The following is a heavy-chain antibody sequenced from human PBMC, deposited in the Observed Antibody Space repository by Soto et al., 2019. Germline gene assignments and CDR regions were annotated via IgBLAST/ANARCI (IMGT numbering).Heavy chain of an antibody. CDR3: LLRYCSGGSCPDY. CDR1: GFSFYNYR. D-gene: IGHD2-15*01. CDR2: INTDGSTT. V-gene: IGHV3-74*01. J-gene: IGHJ4*02. Sequence: EVQLVESGGGLVQPGGSLRLSCAASGFSFYNYRMDWVRQAPGKGLVWVSRINTDGSTTSYADSVKGRFTISRDNAKNTLYLQMNSLRADDTAVYYCLLRYCSGGSCPDYWGQGTLVTVSS.